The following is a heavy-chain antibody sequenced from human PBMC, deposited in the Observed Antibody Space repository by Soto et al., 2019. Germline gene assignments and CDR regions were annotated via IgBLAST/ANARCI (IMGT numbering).Heavy chain of an antibody. Sequence: SETLSLTCTVSGGSISSSSYYWGWIRQPPGKGLEWIGSIYYSGSTYYNPSLKSRVTISVDTSKNQFSLKLSSVTAADTAVYYCARQYSRKQWPDYYYYGMDVWGQGTTVTVSS. CDR2: IYYSGST. D-gene: IGHD6-19*01. CDR3: ARQYSRKQWPDYYYYGMDV. J-gene: IGHJ6*02. V-gene: IGHV4-39*01. CDR1: GGSISSSSYY.